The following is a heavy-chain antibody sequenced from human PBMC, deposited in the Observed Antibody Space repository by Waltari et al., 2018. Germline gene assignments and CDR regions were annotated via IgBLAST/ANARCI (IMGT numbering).Heavy chain of an antibody. Sequence: EVQLVESGGGLVQPGGSLRLSCAASGFTFSSYWMSWVRQAPGKGLEWVANIKQDGSGKYYVDSVKGRFTISRDNAKNSLYLQMNSLRAEDTAVYYCARGHYDFWSGLSEGDYWGQGTLVTVSS. V-gene: IGHV3-7*01. CDR3: ARGHYDFWSGLSEGDY. CDR2: IKQDGSGK. CDR1: GFTFSSYW. J-gene: IGHJ4*02. D-gene: IGHD3-3*01.